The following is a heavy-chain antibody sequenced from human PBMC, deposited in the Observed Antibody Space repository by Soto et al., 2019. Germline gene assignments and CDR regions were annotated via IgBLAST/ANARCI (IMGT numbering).Heavy chain of an antibody. CDR1: GFTFDDYA. J-gene: IGHJ4*02. CDR3: AKVGAFGGVIVPYYFDY. CDR2: ISWNSGSI. D-gene: IGHD3-16*02. V-gene: IGHV3-9*01. Sequence: EVQLVESGGGLVQPGRSLRLSCAASGFTFDDYAMHWVRQAPGKGLEWVSGISWNSGSIGYADSVKGRFTISRDNAKNSLYLQMNSLRAEDTALYYCAKVGAFGGVIVPYYFDYWGQGTLVTVSS.